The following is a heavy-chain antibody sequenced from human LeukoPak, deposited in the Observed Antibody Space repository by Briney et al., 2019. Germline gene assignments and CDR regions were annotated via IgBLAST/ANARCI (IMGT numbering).Heavy chain of an antibody. J-gene: IGHJ4*02. Sequence: GGSLRLSCAASGFTFSNYEMNWVRQAPGKGLEWVSYISSSGSTIYYADSVKGRFTISRDNAKNSLYLQMNSLRAEDTAVYYCARGIVAAGNIDFWGQGTLVTVSS. CDR1: GFTFSNYE. CDR3: ARGIVAAGNIDF. CDR2: ISSSGSTI. V-gene: IGHV3-48*03. D-gene: IGHD6-13*01.